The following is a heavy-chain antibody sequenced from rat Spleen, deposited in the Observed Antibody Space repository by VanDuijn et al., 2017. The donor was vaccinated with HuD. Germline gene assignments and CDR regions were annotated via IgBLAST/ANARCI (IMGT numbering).Heavy chain of an antibody. D-gene: IGHD3-4*01. J-gene: IGHJ2*01. CDR3: ARHLSRTPYYFDY. CDR2: ISTGGGNT. Sequence: EVQLVESGGGLVQPGRSLKLSCVASGFTFNNYWMTWIRQAPGKGLEWVASISTGGGNTYYRDSVKGRFTVSRDNAKSTLYLQMDSLRSEDTATYYCARHLSRTPYYFDYWGQGVMVTVSS. V-gene: IGHV5-31*01. CDR1: GFTFNNYW.